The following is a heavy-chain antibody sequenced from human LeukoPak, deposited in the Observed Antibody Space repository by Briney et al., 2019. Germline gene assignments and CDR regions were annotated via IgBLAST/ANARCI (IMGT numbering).Heavy chain of an antibody. CDR1: GGTFSSYA. CDR2: INPNSGGT. CDR3: AGSGWYGAERPLDY. V-gene: IGHV1-2*02. Sequence: ASVKVSCKASGGTFSSYAISWVRQAPGQGLEWMGWINPNSGGTNYAQKFQGRVTMTRDTSISTAYVELSRLRSDDTAVYYCAGSGWYGAERPLDYWGQGTLVTVSS. D-gene: IGHD6-19*01. J-gene: IGHJ4*02.